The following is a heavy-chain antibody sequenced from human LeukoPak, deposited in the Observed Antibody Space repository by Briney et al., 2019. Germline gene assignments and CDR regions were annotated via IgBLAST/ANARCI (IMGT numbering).Heavy chain of an antibody. CDR3: ARDSASGYDPPFGY. Sequence: GGSLRLSCAASGFTFSSYWMSWVRQAPGKGLEWVANIKQDGSEKYYVDSVKGRFTISRDNAKNSLYLQMNSLRAEDTAVYYCARDSASGYDPPFGYWGQGTLVTVSS. J-gene: IGHJ4*02. CDR2: IKQDGSEK. V-gene: IGHV3-7*03. D-gene: IGHD5-12*01. CDR1: GFTFSSYW.